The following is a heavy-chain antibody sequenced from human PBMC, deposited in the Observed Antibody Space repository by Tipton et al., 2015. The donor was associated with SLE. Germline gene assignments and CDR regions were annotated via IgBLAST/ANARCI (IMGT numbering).Heavy chain of an antibody. CDR1: GGSISSYY. J-gene: IGHJ4*02. V-gene: IGHV4-59*01. Sequence: LTCTVSGGSISSYYWSWIRQPPGKGLEWIGYIYYSGSTNYNPSLKSRVTISVDTSKNQFSLKLGSVTAADTAVYYCARDADSSSWYYFDYWGQGTLVTVSS. CDR2: IYYSGST. CDR3: ARDADSSSWYYFDY. D-gene: IGHD6-13*01.